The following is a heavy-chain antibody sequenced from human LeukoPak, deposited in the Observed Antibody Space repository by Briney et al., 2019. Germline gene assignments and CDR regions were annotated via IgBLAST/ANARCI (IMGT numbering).Heavy chain of an antibody. D-gene: IGHD3-3*01. CDR2: INPNTGGT. CDR1: GYTFSGHY. J-gene: IGHJ4*02. Sequence: ASVKVSCKXSGYTFSGHYMHWVRQAPRQGLEWMGWINPNTGGTNYAQKFQGGVTMTRDTSISTVYMELRRLRSDDTAVYYCARDMYDFLSAAYYFDYWGQGTLVTVSS. CDR3: ARDMYDFLSAAYYFDY. V-gene: IGHV1-2*02.